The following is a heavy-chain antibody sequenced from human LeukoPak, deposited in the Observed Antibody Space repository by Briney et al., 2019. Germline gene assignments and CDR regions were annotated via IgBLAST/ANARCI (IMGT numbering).Heavy chain of an antibody. V-gene: IGHV3-7*01. CDR1: GFIFSGYW. D-gene: IGHD6-19*01. Sequence: GSLRLSCAASGFIFSGYWMSWVGQPPGKGREWVANMRQDGNENYYVDSVKGRFTISRDNAKSSLYLQMNSLRAEDTAVYYCATHSGWRFDYWGQGTLVTVSS. CDR2: MRQDGNEN. J-gene: IGHJ4*02. CDR3: ATHSGWRFDY.